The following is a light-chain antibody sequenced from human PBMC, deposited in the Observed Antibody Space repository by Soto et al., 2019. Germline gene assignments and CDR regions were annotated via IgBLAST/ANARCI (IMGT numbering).Light chain of an antibody. V-gene: IGLV1-40*01. Sequence: QSVLTQPPSVSGAPGQRVTISCTGSSSNIGAGYDVHWYQQLPGTAPKLLIYGNSNRPSGVPDRCSGSKSGTSASLAITGLQAEDEADYYCQSYDSSLSGVVFGGGTKLPLL. CDR1: SSNIGAGYD. CDR3: QSYDSSLSGVV. J-gene: IGLJ2*01. CDR2: GNS.